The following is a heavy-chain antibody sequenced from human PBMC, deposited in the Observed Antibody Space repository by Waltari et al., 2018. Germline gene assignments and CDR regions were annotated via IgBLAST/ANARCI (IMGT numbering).Heavy chain of an antibody. J-gene: IGHJ6*03. CDR2: IYYSGST. CDR3: ARAITMVRGVMDYYYYMDV. D-gene: IGHD3-10*01. V-gene: IGHV4-59*01. CDR1: GGSISSYY. Sequence: QVQLQESGPGLVKPSETLSLTCTVSGGSISSYYWSWIRQPPGKGLEWIGYIYYSGSTNYTPSLKSRVTISVDTSKNQFSLKLSSVTAADTAVYYCARAITMVRGVMDYYYYMDVWGKGTTVTVSS.